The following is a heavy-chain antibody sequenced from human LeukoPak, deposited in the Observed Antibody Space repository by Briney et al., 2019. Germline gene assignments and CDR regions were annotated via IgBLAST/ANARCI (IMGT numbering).Heavy chain of an antibody. CDR1: GGSISSGDYY. CDR2: IYYSGST. Sequence: SETLSLTCTVSGGSISSGDYYWSWIRQPPGKGLEWIGYIYYSGSTYYNPSLKSRVTISVDTSKNQFSLKLSSVTAADTAVYYCARSGELPSDAFDIWGQGTMVTVSS. V-gene: IGHV4-30-4*08. J-gene: IGHJ3*02. CDR3: ARSGELPSDAFDI. D-gene: IGHD1-26*01.